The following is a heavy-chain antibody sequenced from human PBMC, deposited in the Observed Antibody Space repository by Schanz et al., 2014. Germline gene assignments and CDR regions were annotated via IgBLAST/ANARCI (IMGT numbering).Heavy chain of an antibody. D-gene: IGHD2-8*01. V-gene: IGHV3-11*06. CDR3: ARDMLRRYGALEI. CDR1: GFTFSDHY. Sequence: QVQLVESGGGLVKPGGSLRLSCAASGFTFSDHYMAWIRQAPGKGLEWVSYVSSNNIYTKYADSVRGRFTISRDNAKNSLFLQMNSLRADDTAVYYCARDMLRRYGALEIWGRGTMVTVSS. CDR2: VSSNNIYT. J-gene: IGHJ3*02.